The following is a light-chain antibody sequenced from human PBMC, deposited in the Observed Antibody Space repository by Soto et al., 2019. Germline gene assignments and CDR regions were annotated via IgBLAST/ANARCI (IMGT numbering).Light chain of an antibody. CDR2: DVS. CDR1: SSDVGGYNY. CDR3: SSYTSGSTFYV. Sequence: QPVLTQPASVSGSPGQSVTISCTGTSSDVGGYNYVSWYQQHPGKAPKLMIYDVSYRPSGVSIRFSGSKSGNTASLTISGLQAEDEADYYCSSYTSGSTFYVFGTGTKLTVL. V-gene: IGLV2-14*03. J-gene: IGLJ1*01.